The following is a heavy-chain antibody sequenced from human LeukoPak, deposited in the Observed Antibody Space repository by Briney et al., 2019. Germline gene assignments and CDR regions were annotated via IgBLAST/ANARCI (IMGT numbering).Heavy chain of an antibody. Sequence: GGSLRLSCAASGFTVSSNYMSWVRQAPGKGLEWVSAISSSADTTYYADSAKGRFTISRDNSKNTLDLHMSSLRAEDTAVYYCAKRSCSDVACYHYFDYWGQGTLVTVSS. CDR1: GFTVSSNY. CDR3: AKRSCSDVACYHYFDY. CDR2: ISSSADTT. V-gene: IGHV3-23*01. J-gene: IGHJ4*02. D-gene: IGHD2-15*01.